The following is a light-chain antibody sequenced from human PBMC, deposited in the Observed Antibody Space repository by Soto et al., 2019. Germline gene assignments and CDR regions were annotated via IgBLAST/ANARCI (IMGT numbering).Light chain of an antibody. CDR1: SSDVGAYNY. V-gene: IGLV2-14*01. Sequence: QSALTQPASVSGPPGQSITISCTGTSSDVGAYNYVSWYQHHPGKAPRLVIYDVTNRPSWISDRISGFKSGNTASLTISGLLAEDEADYYCTSYTSISTYVFGTGTKLTVL. CDR2: DVT. CDR3: TSYTSISTYV. J-gene: IGLJ1*01.